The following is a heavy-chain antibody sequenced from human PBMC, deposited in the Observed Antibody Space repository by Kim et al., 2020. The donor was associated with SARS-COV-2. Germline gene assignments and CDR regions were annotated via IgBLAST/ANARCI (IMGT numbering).Heavy chain of an antibody. CDR3: ARERHSNAGSFYYHEMEV. Sequence: GGSLRLSCAVSGVTVSSSYISWVRQVPGKGLEWVSVIYSGGSISYSESVQGRFTVSRDNSKNTLYLQMNSLRAEDTAVYYCARERHSNAGSFYYHEMEV. J-gene: IGHJ6*01. CDR1: GVTVSSSY. V-gene: IGHV3-53*01. CDR2: IYSGGSI. D-gene: IGHD4-4*01.